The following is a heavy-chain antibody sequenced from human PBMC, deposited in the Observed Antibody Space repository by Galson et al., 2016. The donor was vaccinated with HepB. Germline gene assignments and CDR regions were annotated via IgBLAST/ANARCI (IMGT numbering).Heavy chain of an antibody. CDR2: INAGNGDT. V-gene: IGHV1-3*01. J-gene: IGHJ6*02. CDR3: ARAGSTSMVQGWAYRMDV. CDR1: GYSFITYA. Sequence: SCKASGYSFITYAMHWVRQAPGQRLEWMGWINAGNGDTKYSQKLQGRVTITRDTSASTAYMELSGLRSEDTAVYFCARAGSTSMVQGWAYRMDVWGQGTTVTVS. D-gene: IGHD3-10*01.